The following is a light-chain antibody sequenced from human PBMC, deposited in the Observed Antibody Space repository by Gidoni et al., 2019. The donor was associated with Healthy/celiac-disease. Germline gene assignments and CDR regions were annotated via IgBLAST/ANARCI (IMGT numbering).Light chain of an antibody. CDR2: AAS. V-gene: IGKV1-12*01. J-gene: IGKJ1*01. CDR3: QQANSFPPWT. CDR1: QCISSW. Sequence: DIQMTQSPSSVSASVGDRVTINCRASQCISSWLAWYQQKPGKAPKLLIYAASSLQSGVPSRFSGSGSGTDFTLTISSLQPEDFATYYCQQANSFPPWTFGQGTKVEIK.